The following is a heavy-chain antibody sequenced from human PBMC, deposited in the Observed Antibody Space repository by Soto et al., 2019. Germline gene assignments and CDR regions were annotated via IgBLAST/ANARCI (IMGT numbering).Heavy chain of an antibody. CDR3: AKRALALDS. CDR1: VFTFSSYA. V-gene: IGHV3-23*01. CDR2: ISGSGGST. Sequence: SLRLSCAASVFTFSSYAISWVRQAPGKGLEWVSGISGSGGSTYNADSVKGRFTISRDNSKNMLYLQMNSLRAEDTAVYYCAKRALALDSWGQGTPVTVSS. D-gene: IGHD3-3*02. J-gene: IGHJ4*02.